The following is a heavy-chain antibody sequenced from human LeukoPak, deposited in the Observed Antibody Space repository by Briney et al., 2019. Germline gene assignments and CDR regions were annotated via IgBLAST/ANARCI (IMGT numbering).Heavy chain of an antibody. Sequence: GASVKVSCKASGGTFSSYATSWVRQAPGQGLEWMGGIIPIFGTANYAQKFQGRVTITADESTSTACMELSSLRSEDTAVYYCAREGQPYYYDSSGYHYYFDYWGQGTLVTVSS. CDR3: AREGQPYYYDSSGYHYYFDY. CDR1: GGTFSSYA. CDR2: IIPIFGTA. J-gene: IGHJ4*02. V-gene: IGHV1-69*13. D-gene: IGHD3-22*01.